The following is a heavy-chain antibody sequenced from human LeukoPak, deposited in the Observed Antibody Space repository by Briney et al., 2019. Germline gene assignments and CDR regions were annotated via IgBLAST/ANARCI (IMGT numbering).Heavy chain of an antibody. CDR2: MSYSGTS. Sequence: SETLSLTCTVSGGSINTYYWSWSRQSPGKGLEWIGSMSYSGTSNYIPSLKSRVSMTIDISKNQFSLKLTSVTAADTALYFCAAGSRPYYFYYMAVWGTGTTVTVSS. CDR1: GGSINTYY. V-gene: IGHV4-59*08. CDR3: AAGSRPYYFYYMAV. J-gene: IGHJ6*03.